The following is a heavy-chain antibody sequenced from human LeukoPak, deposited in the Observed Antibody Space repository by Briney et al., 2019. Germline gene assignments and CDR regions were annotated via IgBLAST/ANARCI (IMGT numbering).Heavy chain of an antibody. CDR3: ATGYGDFDY. CDR2: IYYSGST. V-gene: IGHV4-59*01. CDR1: GGSISSYY. Sequence: PSETLSLTCTVSGGSISSYYWSWIRQPPGKGLGWIGYIYYSGSTNYNPSLKSRVTISVDTSKNQFSLKLSSVTAADTAVYYCATGYGDFDYWGQGTLVTVSS. J-gene: IGHJ4*02. D-gene: IGHD5-12*01.